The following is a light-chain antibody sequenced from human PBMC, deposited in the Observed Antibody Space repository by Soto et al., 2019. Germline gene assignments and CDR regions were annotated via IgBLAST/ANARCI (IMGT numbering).Light chain of an antibody. Sequence: QPVLTQSPSASASLGASVKLTCTLSSGHSSYAIAWHQQQPEKGPRYLMKLNSDGSHSKGDGIPDRFSGSSSGAERYLTISSLQSEDEADYYCQTWCTGIRVFGGVTKLTVL. CDR3: QTWCTGIRV. J-gene: IGLJ2*01. CDR2: LNSDGSH. CDR1: SGHSSYA. V-gene: IGLV4-69*01.